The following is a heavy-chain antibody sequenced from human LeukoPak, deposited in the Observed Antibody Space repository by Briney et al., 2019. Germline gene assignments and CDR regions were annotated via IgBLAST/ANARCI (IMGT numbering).Heavy chain of an antibody. D-gene: IGHD3-22*01. Sequence: SETLSLTCAVYGGSFSGYYWSWIRQPPGKGLEWIGEINHSGSTNYNPSLKSRVTISVDTSKNQFSLKLSSVTAADTAVYYCARGRRDSSGYYSTDFDYWGQGTLVTVSS. CDR3: ARGRRDSSGYYSTDFDY. V-gene: IGHV4-34*01. CDR2: INHSGST. J-gene: IGHJ4*02. CDR1: GGSFSGYY.